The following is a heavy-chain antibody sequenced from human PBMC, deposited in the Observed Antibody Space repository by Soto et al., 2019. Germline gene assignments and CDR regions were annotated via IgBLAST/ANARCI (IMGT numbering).Heavy chain of an antibody. J-gene: IGHJ4*02. D-gene: IGHD3-10*01. CDR3: AREKTKIGDFDY. Sequence: QVQLQESGPGLVKPSETLSLTCTVSGGSISSYYWSWIRQPPGKGLEWLGFIYYSGSTNYNPSLKSRVTISVDTSKNQFSLKLSSVTAEDTAVYYCAREKTKIGDFDYWGQGTLVTVSS. CDR1: GGSISSYY. V-gene: IGHV4-59*01. CDR2: IYYSGST.